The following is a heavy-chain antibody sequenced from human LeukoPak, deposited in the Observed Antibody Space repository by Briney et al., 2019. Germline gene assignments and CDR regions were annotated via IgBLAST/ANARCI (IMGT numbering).Heavy chain of an antibody. D-gene: IGHD3-22*01. Sequence: SETLSLTCAVSGGSMNYHYWSWIRHPPGKGLEWVGDIYYSGKTYYSPSLLGRLTISVDTSKRHFSLKLPSVAAADTPVYYCARLLDNDSSGHPDTFDIWRRGTLVTVSS. V-gene: IGHV4-59*11. CDR2: IYYSGKT. CDR3: ARLLDNDSSGHPDTFDI. J-gene: IGHJ3*02. CDR1: GGSMNYHY.